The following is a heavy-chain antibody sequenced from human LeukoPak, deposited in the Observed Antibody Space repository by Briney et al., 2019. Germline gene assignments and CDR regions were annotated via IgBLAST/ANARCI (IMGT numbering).Heavy chain of an antibody. Sequence: GGSLRLSCGASGFTVSTNYMSWVRQAPGKGLEWVSIIYSGGSTYYADSVKGRFTISRDNSKNTLYLQMNSLRAEETAVYYCASYRYGSSFAFDIWGQGTMVTVSS. J-gene: IGHJ3*02. CDR2: IYSGGST. CDR3: ASYRYGSSFAFDI. CDR1: GFTVSTNY. V-gene: IGHV3-66*01. D-gene: IGHD6-6*01.